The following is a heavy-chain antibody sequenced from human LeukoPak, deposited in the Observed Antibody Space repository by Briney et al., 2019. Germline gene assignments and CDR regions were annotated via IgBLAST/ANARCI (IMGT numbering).Heavy chain of an antibody. CDR2: IYSGGST. V-gene: IGHV3-66*01. Sequence: GGSLRLSCAASGFTVSTKYMTWVRQAPGKGLEWVSVIYSGGSTYYADSVKGRFTISRDNSKNTVYLQMNSLRAEDTAVYYCARVSRGNYYFDYWGPGTLVTVSS. J-gene: IGHJ4*02. CDR3: ARVSRGNYYFDY. CDR1: GFTVSTKY.